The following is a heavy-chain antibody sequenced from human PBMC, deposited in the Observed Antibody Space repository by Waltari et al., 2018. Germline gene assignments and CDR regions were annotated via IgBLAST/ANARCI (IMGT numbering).Heavy chain of an antibody. CDR3: ARLTTIFGVDY. D-gene: IGHD3-3*01. CDR2: IYYSGST. V-gene: IGHV4-39*01. CDR1: RGSISSSSYY. J-gene: IGHJ4*02. Sequence: QLQLQVSGPGLVKPSETLSLTCTVSRGSISSSSYYWGWIRQPPGMGLEWIGSIYYSGSTYYNTYLKIRDTRAVDTAKNQFYLKRSVVTAADTAVYYCARLTTIFGVDYWGQGTLVTVSS.